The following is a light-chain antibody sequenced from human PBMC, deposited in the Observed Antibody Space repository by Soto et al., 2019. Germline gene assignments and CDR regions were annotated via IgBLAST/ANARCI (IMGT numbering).Light chain of an antibody. CDR2: SDY. CDR3: AAWDDSLVGV. CDR1: SSNIGRNT. Sequence: QSVLTQPPSASGTPGQRVTISCSGSSSNIGRNTVSWYQQLPGAAPKLLIYSDYQRPSGVPARFSGSKSGTSASLAISGLQSEDEADYYCAAWDDSLVGVFGGGTKLTVL. V-gene: IGLV1-44*01. J-gene: IGLJ3*02.